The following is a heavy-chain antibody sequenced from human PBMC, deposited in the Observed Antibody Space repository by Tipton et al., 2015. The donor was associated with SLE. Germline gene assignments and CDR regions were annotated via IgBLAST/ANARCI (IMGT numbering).Heavy chain of an antibody. V-gene: IGHV4-59*11. D-gene: IGHD6-19*01. CDR1: GGSISSHY. CDR3: ARDSSGWYGL. Sequence: TLSLTCTVSGGSISSHYWSWIRQPPGKGLEWIGYIYYSGSTNYNPSLKSRATISVDTSKKQFSLKLSSVTAADTAVYYCARDSSGWYGLWGQGTMVTVSS. CDR2: IYYSGST. J-gene: IGHJ3*01.